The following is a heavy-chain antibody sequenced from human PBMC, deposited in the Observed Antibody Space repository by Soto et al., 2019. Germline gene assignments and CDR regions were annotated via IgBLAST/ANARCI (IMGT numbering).Heavy chain of an antibody. V-gene: IGHV1-24*01. CDR1: GYTLTELS. D-gene: IGHD5-18*01. CDR2: FDPEDGET. J-gene: IGHJ6*02. CDR3: ATKSIGYSYGSSYYYGMDV. Sequence: ASVKVSCKVSGYTLTELSMHWVRQAPGKGLEWMGGFDPEDGETIYAQKFQGRVTMTEDTSTDTAYMELSSLRSEDTAVYYCATKSIGYSYGSSYYYGMDVWGQGTTVTVSS.